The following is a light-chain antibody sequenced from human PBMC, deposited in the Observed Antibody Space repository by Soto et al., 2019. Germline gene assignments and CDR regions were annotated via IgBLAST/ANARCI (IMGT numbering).Light chain of an antibody. J-gene: IGKJ4*01. CDR3: QQYYNWPPLT. V-gene: IGKV3-15*01. Sequence: EIVMTQSPATLSVSPGERATLSCRASQSVSNYLAWLQQKPGQAPRLLIYGASTRATGLPARFSGSGSGTEFTLTISSLQSEDSAVYYCQQYYNWPPLTFGEGTKVDIK. CDR2: GAS. CDR1: QSVSNY.